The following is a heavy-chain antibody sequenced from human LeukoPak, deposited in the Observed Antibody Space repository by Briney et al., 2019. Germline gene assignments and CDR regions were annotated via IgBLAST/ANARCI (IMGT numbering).Heavy chain of an antibody. CDR1: GFTFSNAW. J-gene: IGHJ3*02. Sequence: GGSLRLSCVASGFTFSNAWMNWVRQAPGKGLEWVGRIKSKTDGGTTDYAAPVKGRFTISRDDSRNTLYLQMNSLKTEDTAVYYCARRLQNWNDRGRAFDIWGQGTMVTVSS. V-gene: IGHV3-15*01. D-gene: IGHD1-1*01. CDR2: IKSKTDGGTT. CDR3: ARRLQNWNDRGRAFDI.